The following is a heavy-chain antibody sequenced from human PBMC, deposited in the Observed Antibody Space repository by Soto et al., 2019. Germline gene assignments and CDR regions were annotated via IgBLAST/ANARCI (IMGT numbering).Heavy chain of an antibody. CDR2: IDYGGNTYYSGNT. J-gene: IGHJ4*02. CDR3: ARHGRLDDIVLVPAAHYFDY. V-gene: IGHV4-39*01. CDR1: GGSISRSSHY. Sequence: QLQLQESGPGLVKPSGTLSLTCTVFGGSISRSSHYWGWIRQPPGKVLEWIGSIDYGGNTYYSGNTYSNPSLKSRVTISLDTSKNQFSLKLSSVTAADTAVYYCARHGRLDDIVLVPAAHYFDYWGQGTLVPVSS. D-gene: IGHD2-2*01.